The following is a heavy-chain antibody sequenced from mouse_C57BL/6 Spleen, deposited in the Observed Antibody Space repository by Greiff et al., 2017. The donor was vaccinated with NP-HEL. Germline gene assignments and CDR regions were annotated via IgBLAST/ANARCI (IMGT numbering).Heavy chain of an antibody. CDR3: TPYDYSWFAY. J-gene: IGHJ3*01. CDR2: IDPETGDT. Sequence: VQLQQSGAELVRPGSSFPFSFPSSGFTIKDDYMHWVKQRPEQGLEWIGWIDPETGDTFYASKFQGKATITADTSSNTAYLQLSSLTSEDTAVYYCTPYDYSWFAYWGQGTLVTVSA. CDR1: GFTIKDDY. D-gene: IGHD2-4*01. V-gene: IGHV14-4*01.